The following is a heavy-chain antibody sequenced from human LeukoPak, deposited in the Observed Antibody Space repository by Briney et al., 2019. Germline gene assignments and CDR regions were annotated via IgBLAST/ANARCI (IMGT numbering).Heavy chain of an antibody. J-gene: IGHJ4*02. V-gene: IGHV4-39*07. D-gene: IGHD3-10*01. CDR1: GGSISSSSYY. Sequence: SETLSLTCTVSGGSISSSSYYWGWIRQPPGKGLEWIGSIYYSGSTYYNPSLKSRVTISVDTSKNQFSLKLSSVTAADTAVYYCARGSPYYGSGTLDYWGQGTLVTVSS. CDR3: ARGSPYYGSGTLDY. CDR2: IYYSGST.